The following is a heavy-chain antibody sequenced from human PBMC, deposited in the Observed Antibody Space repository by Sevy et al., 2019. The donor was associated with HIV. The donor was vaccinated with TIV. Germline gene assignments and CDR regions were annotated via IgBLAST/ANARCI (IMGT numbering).Heavy chain of an antibody. CDR3: ARDLEFYDYGDYGPAFMPDY. V-gene: IGHV3-30-3*01. J-gene: IGHJ4*02. Sequence: GGSLRLSCVAPGFKFNGHGIHWVRQAPGKGLQWVAGISHDGDNKNYADSVKGRFSISGDQSKNTLHLQMNSLRAEDTAVYYCARDLEFYDYGDYGPAFMPDYWGQGTLVTVSS. CDR2: ISHDGDNK. CDR1: GFKFNGHG. D-gene: IGHD4-17*01.